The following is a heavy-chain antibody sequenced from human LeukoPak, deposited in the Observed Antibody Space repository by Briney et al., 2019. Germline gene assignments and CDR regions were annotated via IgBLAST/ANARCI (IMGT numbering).Heavy chain of an antibody. CDR1: RHTFTGYY. CDR3: ARGPFIVVVTDRFDY. J-gene: IGHJ4*02. V-gene: IGHV1-2*06. D-gene: IGHD2-21*02. Sequence: ASVKVSCNASRHTFTGYYMHWVRQAPGQGLEWMGRINPNSGGTNYAQKFQGSVTMTMDTYISITYMELSRLRSDDTAVYYCARGPFIVVVTDRFDYWGQGTLVTVSS. CDR2: INPNSGGT.